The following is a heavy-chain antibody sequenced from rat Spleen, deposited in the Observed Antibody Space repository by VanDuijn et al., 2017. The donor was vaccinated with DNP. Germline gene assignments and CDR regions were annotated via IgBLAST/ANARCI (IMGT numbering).Heavy chain of an antibody. D-gene: IGHD1-5*01. CDR3: ARHEEQPWFAY. Sequence: EVQLVESGGDLVQSGRSLKVSCAASGFTFSDYNMAWVRQAPQKGLEWVATISYDGFRTYHRDSVKGRFTISRDNSKSTLYLQMDSLRSEDTATYYCARHEEQPWFAYWGQGTLVTVSS. J-gene: IGHJ3*01. CDR1: GFTFSDYN. CDR2: ISYDGFRT. V-gene: IGHV5S10*01.